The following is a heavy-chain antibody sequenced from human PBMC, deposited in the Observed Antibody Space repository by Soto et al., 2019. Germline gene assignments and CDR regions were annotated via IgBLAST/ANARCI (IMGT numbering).Heavy chain of an antibody. CDR3: ARGGSGVASSWRTYNWFDR. Sequence: QVQLVQSGAEVKKPGSSVKVSCKASGGTFSSYAISWVRQAPGQGLEWMGGIIPNFGTANYAQKFQGRVTITADESTSTAYMELSSLRSEDTAVYYCARGGSGVASSWRTYNWFDRWGQGTLVTVSS. V-gene: IGHV1-69*01. D-gene: IGHD6-13*01. CDR1: GGTFSSYA. J-gene: IGHJ5*02. CDR2: IIPNFGTA.